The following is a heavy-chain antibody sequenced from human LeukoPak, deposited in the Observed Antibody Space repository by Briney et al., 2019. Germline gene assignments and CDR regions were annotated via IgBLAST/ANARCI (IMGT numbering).Heavy chain of an antibody. D-gene: IGHD3-22*01. CDR2: IRSKANSYAT. J-gene: IGHJ4*02. CDR3: VGYYDSSGYYSDFDY. V-gene: IGHV3-73*01. Sequence: GGSLRLSCAASGFTFSGSAMHWVRQASGKGLEWVGRIRSKANSYATAYAASVKGRFTISRDDSKNTAYLQMNSLKTEDTAVYYCVGYYDSSGYYSDFDYWGQGTLVTVSS. CDR1: GFTFSGSA.